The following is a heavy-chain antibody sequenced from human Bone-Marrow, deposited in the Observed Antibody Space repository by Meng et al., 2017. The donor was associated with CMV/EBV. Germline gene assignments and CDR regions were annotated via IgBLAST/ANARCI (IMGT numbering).Heavy chain of an antibody. CDR2: ISSSGSTI. CDR1: GFTFSDYY. Sequence: GESLKISCAASGFTFSDYYMSWIRQAPGKGLEWVSYISSSGSTIYYADSVKGRFTISRDNAKNSLYLQMNSLRAEDTAVYYCARLMYPTTGGYYYGMDVWGQGTTVTVSS. J-gene: IGHJ6*02. V-gene: IGHV3-11*04. CDR3: ARLMYPTTGGYYYGMDV. D-gene: IGHD1-1*01.